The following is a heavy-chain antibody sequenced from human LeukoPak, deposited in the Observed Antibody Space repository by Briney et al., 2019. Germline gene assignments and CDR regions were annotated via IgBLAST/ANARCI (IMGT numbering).Heavy chain of an antibody. CDR3: ATLWRREREFDY. Sequence: ASVTVSFKASGYTFTSYDINWVRQATGQGLEWMGWMNPNSGNTGYAQKFQGRVTMTRNTSISTAYMELSSLRSEDTAVYYCATLWRREREFDYWGQGTLVTVSS. CDR1: GYTFTSYD. J-gene: IGHJ4*02. D-gene: IGHD1-26*01. V-gene: IGHV1-8*01. CDR2: MNPNSGNT.